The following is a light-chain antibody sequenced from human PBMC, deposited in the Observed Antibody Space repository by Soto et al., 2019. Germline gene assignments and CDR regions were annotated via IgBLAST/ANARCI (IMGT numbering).Light chain of an antibody. J-gene: IGKJ4*01. V-gene: IGKV1-27*01. CDR2: AAS. CDR3: QNYNSAPRT. CDR1: QVITYY. Sequence: DIQMTQSPSSLSASVGDRVTITCRASQVITYYLAWYQQKPGKVPKHLIYAASTLQSGVPSRFSGGGSGADFTLTISSLQPEDVATYYCQNYNSAPRTFGGGTKVEIK.